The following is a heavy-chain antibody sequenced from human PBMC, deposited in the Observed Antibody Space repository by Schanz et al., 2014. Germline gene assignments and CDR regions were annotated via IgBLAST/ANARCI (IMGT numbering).Heavy chain of an antibody. V-gene: IGHV3-7*01. J-gene: IGHJ4*02. D-gene: IGHD3-3*01. Sequence: EVQLVESEGGLVQPGGSLRLSCEGSGFSFSDYCMSWVRQAPGKGLEWVANIKQDESERSYVDSVKGRFTISRDNAKNSLYLQMNSLRAEDTAVYYCARDKGGYYPFDYWGQGTLVTVSS. CDR3: ARDKGGYYPFDY. CDR1: GFSFSDYC. CDR2: IKQDESER.